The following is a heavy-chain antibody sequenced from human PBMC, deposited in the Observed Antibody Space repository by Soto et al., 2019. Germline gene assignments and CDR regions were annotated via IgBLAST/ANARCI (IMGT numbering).Heavy chain of an antibody. CDR3: AKAVVVVAATPPNWFDP. CDR1: GFTFSSYA. V-gene: IGHV3-23*01. CDR2: ISGSGGST. J-gene: IGHJ5*02. D-gene: IGHD2-15*01. Sequence: TGGSLRLSCAASGFTFSSYAMSWVRQAPGKGLEWVSAISGSGGSTYYAASVKGRFTISRDNSKNTLYLQMNSLRAEDTAVYYCAKAVVVVAATPPNWFDPWGQGTLVTVSS.